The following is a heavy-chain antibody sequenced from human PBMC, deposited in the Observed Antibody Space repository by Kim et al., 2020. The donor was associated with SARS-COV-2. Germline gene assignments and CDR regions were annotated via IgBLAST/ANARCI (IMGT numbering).Heavy chain of an antibody. CDR2: LSPNSGII. CDR1: GYTFIGHD. CDR3: ARNDGLDV. V-gene: IGHV1-2*06. D-gene: IGHD3-16*01. Sequence: ASVKVSCEAAGYTFIGHDIHWVRQARGQGLEWMGRLSPNSGIIHYAEEFQGRIIMTRDTSTNTAYLELRSLKPDDTAIYYCARNDGLDVWGQGTTVTVSS. J-gene: IGHJ6*02.